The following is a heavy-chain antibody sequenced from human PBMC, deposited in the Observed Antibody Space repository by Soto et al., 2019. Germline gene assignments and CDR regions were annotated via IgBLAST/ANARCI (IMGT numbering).Heavy chain of an antibody. D-gene: IGHD3-10*01. J-gene: IGHJ6*02. Sequence: SETLSLTCTVSGGSISSGDYYWRWIRQPPGKGLEWIGYIYYSGSPYYNPSLKSRVTISVDTSNTQFSLKLSSVTAADTAVYYCARDGYYGSGSYRSYYYGMDVWGQGTTVTVS. CDR2: IYYSGSP. CDR1: GGSISSGDYY. V-gene: IGHV4-30-4*01. CDR3: ARDGYYGSGSYRSYYYGMDV.